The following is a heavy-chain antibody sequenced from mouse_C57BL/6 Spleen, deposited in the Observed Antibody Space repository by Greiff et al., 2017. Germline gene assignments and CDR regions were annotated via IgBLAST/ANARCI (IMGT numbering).Heavy chain of an antibody. CDR3: ARDSGFDY. D-gene: IGHD3-2*02. Sequence: QVQLQQSGAELAKPGASVKLSCKASGYTFTSYWMHWVKQRPGQGLEWIGYINPSSGYTKYTQKFKDKATLTADKSSSTAYMQLSSLTYEGAAIYYCARDSGFDYWGKGTTLTVSS. V-gene: IGHV1-7*01. CDR2: INPSSGYT. CDR1: GYTFTSYW. J-gene: IGHJ2*01.